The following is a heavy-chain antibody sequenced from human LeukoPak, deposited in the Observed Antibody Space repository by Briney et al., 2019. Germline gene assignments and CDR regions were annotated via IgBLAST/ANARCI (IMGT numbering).Heavy chain of an antibody. CDR1: GYTFSGDY. CDR3: ARETSSRFFDY. V-gene: IGHV1-2*06. CDR2: IRSNSEDI. Sequence: GASVKVSCKASGYTFSGDYMHWVRQAPGQGLEWMGRIRSNSEDIQYAQKFQGRVTMTWDTSTSTAYMELTRLTSDDTAVYYCARETSSRFFDYWGQGTLLTVSS. J-gene: IGHJ4*02.